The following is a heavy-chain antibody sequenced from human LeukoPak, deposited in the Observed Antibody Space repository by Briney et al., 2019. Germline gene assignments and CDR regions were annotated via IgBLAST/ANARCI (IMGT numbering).Heavy chain of an antibody. CDR2: ISAYNGNT. CDR1: GYTFTGYY. CDR3: ARVRWELLGVDY. J-gene: IGHJ4*02. Sequence: ASVKVSCKASGYTFTGYYMHWVRQAPGQGLEWMGWISAYNGNTNYAQKLQGRVTMTTDTSTSTAYMELRSLRPDDTAVYYCARVRWELLGVDYWGQGTLVTVSS. V-gene: IGHV1-18*04. D-gene: IGHD1-26*01.